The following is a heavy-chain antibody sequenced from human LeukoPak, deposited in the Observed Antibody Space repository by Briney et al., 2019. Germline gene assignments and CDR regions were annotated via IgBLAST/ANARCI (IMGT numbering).Heavy chain of an antibody. CDR3: ARSGAGLFFDY. D-gene: IGHD1-26*01. CDR1: GDSVSSYSGA. Sequence: SQTLSLTCAISGDSVSSYSGAWNWIRQSPSRGLEWLGRTYYRSQWYNDYAASVKSRITINPDTSNNQFSLQLNSATSEDTAVYYCARSGAGLFFDYWGQGTLVTVSS. V-gene: IGHV6-1*01. J-gene: IGHJ4*02. CDR2: TYYRSQWYN.